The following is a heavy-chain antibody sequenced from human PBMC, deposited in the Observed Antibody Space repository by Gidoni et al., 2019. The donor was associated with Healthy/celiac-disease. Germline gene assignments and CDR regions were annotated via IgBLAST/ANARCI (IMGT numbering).Heavy chain of an antibody. V-gene: IGHV3-21*01. J-gene: IGHJ5*02. CDR1: GFTFSSYS. Sequence: EVQLVESGGGLVKPGGSLRLSCAASGFTFSSYSMNWVRQAPGTGLEWVSSISSSSSYIYYSDPVKGRFTISRDNAKNSLYLQMNSLRAEDTAVYYCARELYDILTGYYPEGDNWFDPWGQGTLVTVSS. CDR2: ISSSSSYI. CDR3: ARELYDILTGYYPEGDNWFDP. D-gene: IGHD3-9*01.